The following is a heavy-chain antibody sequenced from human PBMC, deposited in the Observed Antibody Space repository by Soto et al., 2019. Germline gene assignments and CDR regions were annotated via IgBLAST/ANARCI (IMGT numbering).Heavy chain of an antibody. CDR1: GFTFSSYS. CDR3: ARASVVVVAAHPFDYYYYYMDV. Sequence: GGSLRLSCAASGFTFSSYSMNWVRQAPGKGLEWVSSISSSSSYIYYADSVKGRFTISRDNAKNSLYLQMNSLRAGDTAVYYCARASVVVVAAHPFDYYYYYMDVWGKGTTVTVSS. J-gene: IGHJ6*03. D-gene: IGHD2-15*01. V-gene: IGHV3-21*01. CDR2: ISSSSSYI.